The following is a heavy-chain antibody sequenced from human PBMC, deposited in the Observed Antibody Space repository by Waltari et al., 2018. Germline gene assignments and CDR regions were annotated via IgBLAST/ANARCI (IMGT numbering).Heavy chain of an antibody. J-gene: IGHJ5*02. CDR2: FDPEDGET. D-gene: IGHD5-18*01. CDR3: ATKGKGYSYGDNWFDP. CDR1: GYTLTELS. V-gene: IGHV1-24*01. Sequence: QVQLVQSGAEVKKPGASVKVSCKVSGYTLTELSMHWVRQAPGKGLEWMGGFDPEDGETSDAQKFQGRVTMTEDTSTDTAYMELSSLRSEDTAVYYCATKGKGYSYGDNWFDPWGQGTLVTVSS.